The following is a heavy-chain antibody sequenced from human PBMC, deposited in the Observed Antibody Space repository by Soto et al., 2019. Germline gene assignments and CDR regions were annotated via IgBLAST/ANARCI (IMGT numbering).Heavy chain of an antibody. D-gene: IGHD2-2*01. Sequence: QVQLQQWGAGLLKPSETLSLTCAVYGGSFSGYYWRWIRQPPGKGLEWIGEINHSGSTNYNPSLKSRVTMSVDTSRNQFSLKLSSVTAADTAVYYCARARYCTSASCPGYFQHWGQGTLVTVSS. CDR3: ARARYCTSASCPGYFQH. V-gene: IGHV4-34*01. CDR2: INHSGST. J-gene: IGHJ1*01. CDR1: GGSFSGYY.